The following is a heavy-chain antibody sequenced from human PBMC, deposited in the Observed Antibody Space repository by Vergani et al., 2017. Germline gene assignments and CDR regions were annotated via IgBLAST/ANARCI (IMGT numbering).Heavy chain of an antibody. CDR3: ARDTDMVRGLYYYYYMDV. CDR2: INAGNGNT. Sequence: QVQLVQSGAEVKKPGASVKVSCKASGYTFTSYAMHWVRQAPGQRLEWMGWINAGNGNTKYSQKFQGRVTINRDTSASTAYMELSSLRSEDTAVYYCARDTDMVRGLYYYYYMDVWGKGP. J-gene: IGHJ6*03. CDR1: GYTFTSYA. V-gene: IGHV1-3*01. D-gene: IGHD5-18*01.